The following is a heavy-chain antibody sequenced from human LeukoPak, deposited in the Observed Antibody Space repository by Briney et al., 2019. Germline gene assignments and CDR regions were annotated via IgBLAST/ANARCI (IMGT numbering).Heavy chain of an antibody. CDR1: GYTFTGYY. J-gene: IGHJ3*02. CDR3: AIGRVDTAMVIVAFDI. D-gene: IGHD5-18*01. Sequence: ASVTVSCKASGYTFTGYYMHWVRQAPGQGLEWMGWINPNSGGTNYAQKFQGRVTMTRDTSISTAYMELSRLRSDDTAVYYCAIGRVDTAMVIVAFDIWGQGTMVTVSS. V-gene: IGHV1-2*02. CDR2: INPNSGGT.